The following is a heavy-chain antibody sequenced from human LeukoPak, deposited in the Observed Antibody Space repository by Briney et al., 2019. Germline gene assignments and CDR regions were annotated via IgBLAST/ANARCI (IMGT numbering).Heavy chain of an antibody. V-gene: IGHV4-59*08. CDR1: GDSVTTYY. Sequence: SETLSLTCSVSGDSVTTYYWSWIRQATGKGLEWIGYVSHDGTTNYTPSLRSQVIMSVDTANNTISLRLTSVTAADTAIYYCARLDCYDVVGCYNHWGRGTQVTVS. CDR2: VSHDGTT. CDR3: ARLDCYDVVGCYNH. D-gene: IGHD3/OR15-3a*01. J-gene: IGHJ5*02.